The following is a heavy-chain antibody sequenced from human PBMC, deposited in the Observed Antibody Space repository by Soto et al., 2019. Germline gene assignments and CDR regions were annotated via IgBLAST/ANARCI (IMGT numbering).Heavy chain of an antibody. V-gene: IGHV3-33*01. Sequence: QVQLVESGGGVVQPGRSLRLSCAASGFTFSSYGMHWVRQAPGKGLEWVAVIWYDGSNKYYADSVKGRFTISRDNSKKPAYPQMNRLRGGETGVDYCARGYCISTSCPPDYYYGMDVWGQGTTVTVSS. CDR1: GFTFSSYG. CDR2: IWYDGSNK. D-gene: IGHD2-2*01. J-gene: IGHJ6*02. CDR3: ARGYCISTSCPPDYYYGMDV.